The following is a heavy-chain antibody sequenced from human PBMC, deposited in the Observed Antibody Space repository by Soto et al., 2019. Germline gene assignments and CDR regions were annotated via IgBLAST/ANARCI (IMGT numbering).Heavy chain of an antibody. CDR3: AKYSSYYDFFSGYYLYDYNYGMDV. Sequence: GSLRLSCAASGFTFSSYGMHWVRQAPGKGLEWVAVISYDGSNKYYADSVKGRFTISRDNSKNTLYLHMNSLRAGGTAVFYCAKYSSYYDFFSGYYLYDYNYGMDVWRQRTTVTVFS. CDR2: ISYDGSNK. D-gene: IGHD3-3*01. V-gene: IGHV3-30*18. J-gene: IGHJ6*02. CDR1: GFTFSSYG.